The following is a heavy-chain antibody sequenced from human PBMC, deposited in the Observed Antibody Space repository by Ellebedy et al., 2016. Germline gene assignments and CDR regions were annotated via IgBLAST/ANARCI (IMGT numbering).Heavy chain of an antibody. CDR1: GGAITDSNW. CDR3: ARTPLLLVGPRQNWYFDL. J-gene: IGHJ2*01. CDR2: MYHSGSS. Sequence: SETLSLXCAVSGGAITDSNWWTWVRQSPGKRLEWIGEMYHSGSSNYSPSLKSRTTISLDKTNNTFSLKMASVTAADTATYYCARTPLLLVGPRQNWYFDLWGRGTLVTVSS. D-gene: IGHD1-26*01. V-gene: IGHV4-4*02.